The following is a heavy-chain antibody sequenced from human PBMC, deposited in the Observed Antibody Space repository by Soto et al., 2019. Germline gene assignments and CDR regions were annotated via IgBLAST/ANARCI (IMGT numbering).Heavy chain of an antibody. Sequence: ASVKVSCKASGYTFTGYYMHWVRQAPGQGLEWMGWINPNSGGTNYAQKFQGWVTMTRDTSISTAYMELSRLRSDDTAVYYCAREGKGYCTNGVCETLDALDIWGQGTMVTVS. J-gene: IGHJ3*02. D-gene: IGHD2-8*01. CDR3: AREGKGYCTNGVCETLDALDI. CDR2: INPNSGGT. CDR1: GYTFTGYY. V-gene: IGHV1-2*04.